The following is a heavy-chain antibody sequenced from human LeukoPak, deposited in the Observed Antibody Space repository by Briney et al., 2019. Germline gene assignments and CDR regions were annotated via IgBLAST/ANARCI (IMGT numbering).Heavy chain of an antibody. CDR2: ISSSSSYI. D-gene: IGHD3-10*01. V-gene: IGHV3-21*01. CDR3: ARLSAMLRGPEAFYYFEY. Sequence: GGSLRLSCAASGFTFSSYSMNWVRQAPGKGLEWVSSISSSSSYIYYADSVKGRFTISRDNAKNSLYLQMNSLRAEDTAIYYCARLSAMLRGPEAFYYFEYWGQGTLVTVSS. J-gene: IGHJ4*02. CDR1: GFTFSSYS.